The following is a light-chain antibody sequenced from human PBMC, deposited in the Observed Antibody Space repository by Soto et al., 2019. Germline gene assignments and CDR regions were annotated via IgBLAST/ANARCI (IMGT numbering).Light chain of an antibody. V-gene: IGLV1-51*01. CDR3: GTWDFSLSVWV. Sequence: QSVLTQPPSVSAAPGQKVTISCSGSSSNSGNNYVSWYQQLPGTAPKLLIYDNNKRPSGIPDRFSGSKSGTSATLGITGRQTGDEGDYYCGTWDFSLSVWVFGGGTKLTVL. CDR2: DNN. J-gene: IGLJ3*02. CDR1: SSNSGNNY.